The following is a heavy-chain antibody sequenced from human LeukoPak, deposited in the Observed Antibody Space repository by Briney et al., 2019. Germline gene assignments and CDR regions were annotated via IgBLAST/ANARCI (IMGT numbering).Heavy chain of an antibody. V-gene: IGHV6-1*01. CDR2: TYYRSKWYN. J-gene: IGHJ4*02. CDR3: ARDPGYSSGWYSPSFDY. D-gene: IGHD6-19*01. Sequence: SQTLSLTCAISGDSVSSNSAAWNWIRQSPSRGLEWLGRTYYRSKWYNDYAVSVKSRITINPDTSKNQFSLQLNSVPPEDTAVYYCARDPGYSSGWYSPSFDYWGQGTLVTVSS. CDR1: GDSVSSNSAA.